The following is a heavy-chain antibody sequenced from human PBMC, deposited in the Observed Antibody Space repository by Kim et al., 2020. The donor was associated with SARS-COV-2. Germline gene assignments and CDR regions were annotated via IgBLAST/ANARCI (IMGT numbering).Heavy chain of an antibody. CDR2: IHPNAGDT. Sequence: ASVKVSCKASGYIFTAYYIHWVRQVPGQGLEWMGWIHPNAGDTKYAQKFQDRVTLTRDTSISTADMELSRLTSDDTAVYYCARNNSGYNWGQGTLVTVSS. CDR3: ARNNSGYN. V-gene: IGHV1-2*02. D-gene: IGHD3-22*01. J-gene: IGHJ4*02. CDR1: GYIFTAYY.